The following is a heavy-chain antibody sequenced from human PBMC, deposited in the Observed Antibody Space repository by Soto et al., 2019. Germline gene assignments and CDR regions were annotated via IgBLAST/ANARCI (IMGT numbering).Heavy chain of an antibody. V-gene: IGHV3-23*01. CDR3: ARDDEITGTTFDY. J-gene: IGHJ4*02. D-gene: IGHD1-7*01. Sequence: GGSLRLSCVVSGFIPSSYAMSWVRQAPGKGLEWVSGISGSGGATSYADSVKSRFTISRDNSKNTLYLQMNSLRAEDTAVYYCARDDEITGTTFDYWGQGTLVTVSS. CDR2: ISGSGGAT. CDR1: GFIPSSYA.